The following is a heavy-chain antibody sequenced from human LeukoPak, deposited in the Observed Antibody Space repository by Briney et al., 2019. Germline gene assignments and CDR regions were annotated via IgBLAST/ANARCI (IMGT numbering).Heavy chain of an antibody. J-gene: IGHJ4*02. CDR2: IYHSGST. Sequence: SETLSLTCTVSGYSISSGYYWGWIRQPPGKGLEWIGSIYHSGSTYYNPSLKSRVTISVDTSKNQFPLKLSSVTAADTAVYYCAIITMVRGVYYWGQGTLVTVSS. D-gene: IGHD3-10*01. CDR3: AIITMVRGVYY. V-gene: IGHV4-38-2*02. CDR1: GYSISSGYY.